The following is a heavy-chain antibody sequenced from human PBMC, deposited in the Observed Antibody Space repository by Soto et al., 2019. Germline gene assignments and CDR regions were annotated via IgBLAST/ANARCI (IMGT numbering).Heavy chain of an antibody. CDR1: GGSVSHNPYF. CDR2: MHFMGTT. V-gene: IGHV4-39*01. CDR3: VRHEYNNLNWFAP. Sequence: LSLTCTVSGGSVSHNPYFWGWNRQSPGKGLEWIASMHFMGTTHYNPSLKSRVTISVDTSKNQFSLSLTSVTAAETAVYYCVRHEYNNLNWFAPCGQGSLVPVSS. J-gene: IGHJ5*02. D-gene: IGHD1-1*01.